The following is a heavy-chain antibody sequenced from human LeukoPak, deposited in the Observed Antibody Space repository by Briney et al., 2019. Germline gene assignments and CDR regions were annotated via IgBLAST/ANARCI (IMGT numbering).Heavy chain of an antibody. CDR3: ARNWFDP. CDR2: IYSGGST. V-gene: IGHV3-53*05. J-gene: IGHJ5*02. Sequence: GGSLRLSCAASGFTVSSDYISWVRQAPGKGLEWVSVIYSGGSTYYADSVKGRFTISRDKSKITVYLQMNSLRFEDTAMYYCARNWFDPWGQGTLVTVSS. CDR1: GFTVSSDY.